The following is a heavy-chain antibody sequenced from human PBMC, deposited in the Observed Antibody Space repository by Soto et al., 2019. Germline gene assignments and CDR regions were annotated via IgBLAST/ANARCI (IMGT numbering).Heavy chain of an antibody. J-gene: IGHJ5*02. CDR2: IYYTGTT. CDR1: GDSIFNSSYY. D-gene: IGHD2-2*01. CDR3: ARGVFPPAGTHNWFDT. Sequence: QLQLQESGPGLVKPSETLSLTCIVSGDSIFNSSYYRAWIRQPPGKGLEWIGNIYYTGTTNYNPSLKSRLYMSVDTSKNQFYLKLTSVTAADTAFYYCARGVFPPAGTHNWFDTWGQGTLVTVSS. V-gene: IGHV4-39*02.